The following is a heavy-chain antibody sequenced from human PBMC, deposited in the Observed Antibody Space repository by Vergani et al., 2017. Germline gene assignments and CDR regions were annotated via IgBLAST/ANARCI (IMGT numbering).Heavy chain of an antibody. CDR3: ARVPTISMAFDI. Sequence: QVQLQQWGAGLLKPSETLSLTCAVYGGSFSGYYWSWIRQPPGKGLEWIGEINHSGSTNYNPSLKSRVTISVDTSKNQFSLKLSSVTAADTAVYYCARVPTISMAFDIWGQGTMVTVSS. CDR1: GGSFSGYY. V-gene: IGHV4-34*01. CDR2: INHSGST. D-gene: IGHD3-3*01. J-gene: IGHJ3*02.